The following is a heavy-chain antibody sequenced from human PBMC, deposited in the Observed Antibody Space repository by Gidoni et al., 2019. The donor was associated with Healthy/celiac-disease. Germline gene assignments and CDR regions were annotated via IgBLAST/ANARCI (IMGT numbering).Heavy chain of an antibody. V-gene: IGHV4-61*02. CDR3: ARNGRRIGLSSGMDV. J-gene: IGHJ6*02. CDR2: IYTSGST. Sequence: QVQLQEAGPGRVKPSQTRSRTCTVSGGSISSGSYYWSWIRQPAGKGLEWIGRIYTSGSTHYHPSLKSRVTISVDTSKNQFSLKLSSVTAADTAVYYCARNGRRIGLSSGMDVWGQGTTVTVSS. D-gene: IGHD4-17*01. CDR1: GGSISSGSYY.